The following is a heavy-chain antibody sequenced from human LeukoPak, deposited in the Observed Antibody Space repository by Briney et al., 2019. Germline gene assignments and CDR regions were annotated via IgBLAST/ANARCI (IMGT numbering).Heavy chain of an antibody. CDR1: GGSFSGYY. V-gene: IGHV4-59*08. Sequence: SETLSLTCAVYGGSFSGYYWSWIRQPPGKGLEWIGYIYYSGSTNYNPSLKSRVTISVDTSKNQFSLKLSSVTAADTAVYYCARLYDAFDIWGQGTMVTVSS. CDR3: ARLYDAFDI. J-gene: IGHJ3*02. CDR2: IYYSGST.